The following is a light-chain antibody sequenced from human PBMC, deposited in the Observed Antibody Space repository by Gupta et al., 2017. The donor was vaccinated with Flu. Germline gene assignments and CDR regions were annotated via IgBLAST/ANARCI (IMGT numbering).Light chain of an antibody. J-gene: IGKJ3*01. CDR3: QHRTKWPLMFT. CDR1: QSVSSN. V-gene: IGKV3-11*01. Sequence: EIGLTQSPLLLSFSPGGSATLPCTASQSVSSNLAWYQQKPGQAPRLLIHDSTNRAPGVPPRFSGRGSGTHSTLTISSLEPEDVAVDYCQHRTKWPLMFTFGPGTKVDV. CDR2: DST.